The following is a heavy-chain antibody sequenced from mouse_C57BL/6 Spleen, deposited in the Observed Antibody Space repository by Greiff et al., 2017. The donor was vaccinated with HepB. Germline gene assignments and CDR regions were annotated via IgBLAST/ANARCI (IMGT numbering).Heavy chain of an antibody. Sequence: VQLQQSGAELARPGASVKLSCKASGYTFTSYGISWVKQRTGQGLEWIGEIYPRSGNTYYNEKFKGKATLTADKSSSTAYMELRSLTSEDSAVYFCARLHYYGSSYDYAMDYWGQGTSVTVSS. CDR3: ARLHYYGSSYDYAMDY. D-gene: IGHD1-1*01. J-gene: IGHJ4*01. CDR2: IYPRSGNT. V-gene: IGHV1-81*01. CDR1: GYTFTSYG.